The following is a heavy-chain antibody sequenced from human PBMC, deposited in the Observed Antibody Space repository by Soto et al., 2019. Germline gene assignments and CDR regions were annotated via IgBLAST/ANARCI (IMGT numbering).Heavy chain of an antibody. CDR3: ARVEAVPGICNYHGLDV. J-gene: IGHJ6*02. CDR2: IIPIFGTT. D-gene: IGHD6-19*01. V-gene: IGHV1-69*12. CDR1: GGTFSNYA. Sequence: QVQLVQSGAEVKEPGSSVKVSCKASGGTFSNYAISWVRQAPGQGLEWMGGIIPIFGTTYYAQKFQGRVTIIADESTTTAYLQLSSLRSEDTAMYYCARVEAVPGICNYHGLDVWGQGTAVSVSS.